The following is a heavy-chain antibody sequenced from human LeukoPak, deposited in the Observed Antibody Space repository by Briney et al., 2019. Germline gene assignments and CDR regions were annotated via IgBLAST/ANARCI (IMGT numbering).Heavy chain of an antibody. J-gene: IGHJ3*02. CDR1: GFTFSSYA. CDR2: ISYDGSNK. D-gene: IGHD6-13*01. CDR3: ARVDSSGWYRGGAFDI. V-gene: IGHV3-30-3*01. Sequence: GGSLRLSCAASGFTFSSYAMHWVRQAPGKGLEWVAVISYDGSNKYYADSVKGRFTISRDNSKNTLYLQMNSLRAEDTAVYYCARVDSSGWYRGGAFDIWGQGTMVTVSS.